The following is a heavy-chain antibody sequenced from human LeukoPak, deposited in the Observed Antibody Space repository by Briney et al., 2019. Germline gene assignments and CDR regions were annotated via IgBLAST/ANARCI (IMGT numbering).Heavy chain of an antibody. CDR3: AREPGYCSGGSCYGGWFDP. Sequence: SETLSLTCAVYGGSVSGYYWSWIRQPPGKGLEWIGVINHVGSTKYNPSLESRVTISEDTSKNQFSLKLSSVTAADTAVYYCAREPGYCSGGSCYGGWFDPWGQGTLVTVSS. J-gene: IGHJ5*02. CDR1: GGSVSGYY. V-gene: IGHV4-34*01. CDR2: INHVGST. D-gene: IGHD2-15*01.